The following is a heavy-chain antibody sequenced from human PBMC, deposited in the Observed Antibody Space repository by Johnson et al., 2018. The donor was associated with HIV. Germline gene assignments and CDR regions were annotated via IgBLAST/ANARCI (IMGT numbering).Heavy chain of an antibody. CDR3: AKDWGIAAAGTDAFDI. CDR1: GFTFSSYA. Sequence: QVQLVESGGGVVQPGRSLRLSCAASGFTFSSYAMDWVRQAPGKGLEWVAVISYDGSNKYYADSVKGRFTISRDNSKNTLYLQMNSLRAEDTAVYYCAKDWGIAAAGTDAFDIWGQGTMVTVSS. J-gene: IGHJ3*02. D-gene: IGHD6-13*01. V-gene: IGHV3-30*04. CDR2: ISYDGSNK.